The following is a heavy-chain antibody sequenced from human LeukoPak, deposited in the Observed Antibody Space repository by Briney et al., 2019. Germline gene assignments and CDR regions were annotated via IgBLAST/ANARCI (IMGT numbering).Heavy chain of an antibody. CDR2: ISSSGSTI. V-gene: IGHV3-48*03. CDR1: GFTFSSYE. Sequence: PGGSLRLSCAASGFTFSSYEMNWVRQAPGKGLEWVSYISSSGSTIYYADSVKGRFTISRDNAKNSLYLQMNSLRAEDTAVYYCARVDYYDSSPCYWGQGTLVTVSS. D-gene: IGHD3-22*01. J-gene: IGHJ4*02. CDR3: ARVDYYDSSPCY.